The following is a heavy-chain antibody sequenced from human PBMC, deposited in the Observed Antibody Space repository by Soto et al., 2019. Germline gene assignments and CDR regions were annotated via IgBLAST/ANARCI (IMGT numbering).Heavy chain of an antibody. J-gene: IGHJ6*02. CDR1: GVTFSHSW. Sequence: GGSLRLSCVVSGVTFSHSWMSWVRQTPGKGLEWVATIKPDGGYSFYVDSAKGRFTISRDNAKDSLYLQMNSLRAEDTAVYYCARYDSSGYYWPYYYYGMDVWGQGTTVTVSS. CDR2: IKPDGGYS. CDR3: ARYDSSGYYWPYYYYGMDV. V-gene: IGHV3-7*01. D-gene: IGHD3-22*01.